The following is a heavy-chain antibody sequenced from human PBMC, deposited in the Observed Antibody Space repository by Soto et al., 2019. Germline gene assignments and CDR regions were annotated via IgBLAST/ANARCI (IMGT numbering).Heavy chain of an antibody. D-gene: IGHD2-2*01. CDR1: GFTFSSYA. CDR2: ISGSGGST. V-gene: IGHV3-23*01. Sequence: EVQLLESGGGLVQPGGSLRLSCAASGFTFSSYAMSWVRQAPGKGLEWVSAISGSGGSTYYADSVKGRLTISRDNSKNALYLHMNIIRAEDTAVYYWAKVGVVPAARPLHWFDPWGQGTLFTVSS. J-gene: IGHJ5*02. CDR3: AKVGVVPAARPLHWFDP.